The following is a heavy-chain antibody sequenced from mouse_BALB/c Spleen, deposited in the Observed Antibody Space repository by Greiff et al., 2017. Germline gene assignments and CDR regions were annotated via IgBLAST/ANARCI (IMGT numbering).Heavy chain of an antibody. D-gene: IGHD1-2*01. CDR1: GFSLPSYG. Sequence: VQLKESGPGLVAPSQSLSITCPVSGFSLPSYGVPWVRQPPGKGLEWLGMIWGGGSTDYNSALKSRLSISKDNSKSQVFLKMNSLQTDDTAMYYCARSNHYPYYAMDDWGQGTSVTVSS. CDR2: IWGGGST. J-gene: IGHJ4*01. CDR3: ARSNHYPYYAMDD. V-gene: IGHV2-6-4*01.